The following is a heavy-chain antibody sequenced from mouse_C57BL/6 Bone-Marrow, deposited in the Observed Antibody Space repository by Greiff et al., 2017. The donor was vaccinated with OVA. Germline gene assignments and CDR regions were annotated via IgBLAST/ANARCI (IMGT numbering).Heavy chain of an antibody. V-gene: IGHV2-6-1*01. Sequence: VQLQQSGPGLVAPSQSLSITCTVSGFSLTSYGVHWVRQPPGKGLEWLVVIWSDGSTTYNSALNSRLSISKDNSKSQVFLKMNSLQTDDTAMYYCARHGGLRRNWFAYWGQGTLVTVSA. D-gene: IGHD2-4*01. J-gene: IGHJ3*01. CDR3: ARHGGLRRNWFAY. CDR2: IWSDGST. CDR1: GFSLTSYG.